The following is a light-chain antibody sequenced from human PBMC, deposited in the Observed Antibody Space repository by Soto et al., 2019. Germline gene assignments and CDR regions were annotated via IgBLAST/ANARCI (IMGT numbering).Light chain of an antibody. CDR3: QHRASLPIS. V-gene: IGKV3-11*01. CDR1: QSVGRF. Sequence: EIVLTQAPATLSLSPGERATLSCRASQSVGRFVAWYQQKPGQAPRLLIYETSTRATGIPVRFSGSGSGTEFSLTISGLDPEDFALYYCQHRASLPISFGGGTKVEIK. CDR2: ETS. J-gene: IGKJ4*01.